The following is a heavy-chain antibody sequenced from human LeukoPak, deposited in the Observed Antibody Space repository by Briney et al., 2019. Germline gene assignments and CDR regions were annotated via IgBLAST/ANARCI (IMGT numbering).Heavy chain of an antibody. CDR2: TNHSGST. J-gene: IGHJ4*02. CDR1: GGSFSGYY. Sequence: SETLSLTCAVYGGSFSGYYWGWIRQPPGKGLEWIGETNHSGSTNYNPSLKSRVTISVDTSKNQFSLKVSSVTAADTAVYYCARGPRITIFGVGYRSFDYWGQGTLVTVSS. V-gene: IGHV4-34*01. CDR3: ARGPRITIFGVGYRSFDY. D-gene: IGHD3-3*01.